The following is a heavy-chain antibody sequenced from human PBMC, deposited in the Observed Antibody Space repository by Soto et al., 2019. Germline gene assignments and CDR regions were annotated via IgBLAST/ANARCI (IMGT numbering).Heavy chain of an antibody. CDR1: GFPFTTYG. V-gene: IGHV3-30*03. J-gene: IGHJ4*02. CDR3: VGGQYYFDY. D-gene: IGHD3-10*01. Sequence: QVQLVESGGGVVQPGRSLRLSCAASGFPFTTYGMHWVREGPGKGLEWVAVISYDGSNTYYADSVKGRFTISRDNSKNTLYLQMNSLRPEDTALDYCVGGQYYFDYRGQGPLVTVSS. CDR2: ISYDGSNT.